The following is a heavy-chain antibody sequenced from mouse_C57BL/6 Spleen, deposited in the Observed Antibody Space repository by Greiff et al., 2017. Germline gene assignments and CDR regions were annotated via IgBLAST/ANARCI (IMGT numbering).Heavy chain of an antibody. CDR2: IDPSDSYT. CDR1: GYTFTSYW. CDR3: ARSGTGRDY. D-gene: IGHD4-1*01. J-gene: IGHJ2*01. Sequence: VQLQQSGAELVMPGASVKLSCKASGYTFTSYWMHWVKQRPGQGLEWIGEIDPSDSYTNYTQKFKGKSTLTVDKSSSTAYMQLSSLTSEDSAVYYCARSGTGRDYWGQGTTLTVSS. V-gene: IGHV1-69*01.